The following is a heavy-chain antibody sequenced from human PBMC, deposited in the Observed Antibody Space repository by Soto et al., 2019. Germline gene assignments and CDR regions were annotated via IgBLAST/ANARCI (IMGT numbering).Heavy chain of an antibody. CDR1: GYTFTSYD. J-gene: IGHJ4*02. CDR2: MNPNSGNT. V-gene: IGHV1-8*01. CDR3: ARGRCSGGSCYDALDY. Sequence: QVQLVQSGAEVKKPGASVKVSCKASGYTFTSYDINWVRQATGQGLEWMGWMNPNSGNTGYAQKFQGRVTMTRNTSISTAYMELSSLRSEDTAVYYCARGRCSGGSCYDALDYWGKGTLVTVSS. D-gene: IGHD2-15*01.